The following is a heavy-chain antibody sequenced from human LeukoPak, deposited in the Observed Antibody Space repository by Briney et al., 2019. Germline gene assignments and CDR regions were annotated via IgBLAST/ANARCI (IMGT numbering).Heavy chain of an antibody. CDR1: GFTFSSYA. Sequence: PGGSLRLSCAASGFTFSSYAMSWVRQAPGKGLEWVSVISGNGGSTYYADSVKGRLTISRDNSKNTLYLQMNSLRAEDTGVYYCAKIGSDLSITMIVVVHFDYWGQGTLVTVSS. CDR2: ISGNGGST. CDR3: AKIGSDLSITMIVVVHFDY. J-gene: IGHJ4*02. D-gene: IGHD3-22*01. V-gene: IGHV3-23*01.